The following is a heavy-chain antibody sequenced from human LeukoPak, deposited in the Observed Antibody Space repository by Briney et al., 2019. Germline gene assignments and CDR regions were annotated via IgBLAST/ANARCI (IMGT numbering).Heavy chain of an antibody. CDR1: NGSISSRTYY. D-gene: IGHD4-17*01. Sequence: PSETLSLTCPVSNGSISSRTYYWGWIRQPPGTGLEWIGSIYYTGSTYYNPSLKSRVTISVDTSKNQFSLKLNSVTAADTAVYYCARETYGRINYWGQGTLVTVSS. V-gene: IGHV4-39*07. J-gene: IGHJ4*02. CDR2: IYYTGST. CDR3: ARETYGRINY.